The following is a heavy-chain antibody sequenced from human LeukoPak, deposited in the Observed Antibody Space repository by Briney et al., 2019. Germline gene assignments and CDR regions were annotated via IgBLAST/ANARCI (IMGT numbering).Heavy chain of an antibody. Sequence: ASVKVSCKASGYTFTSYGISWVRQAPGQGLEWMGWISAYNGNTNYAQKLQGSVTMTTDTSTSTAYMELRSLRSDDTAVYYCARDVRIAAAGPYYYYGMDVWGQGTMVTVSS. CDR1: GYTFTSYG. D-gene: IGHD6-13*01. CDR2: ISAYNGNT. V-gene: IGHV1-18*01. J-gene: IGHJ6*02. CDR3: ARDVRIAAAGPYYYYGMDV.